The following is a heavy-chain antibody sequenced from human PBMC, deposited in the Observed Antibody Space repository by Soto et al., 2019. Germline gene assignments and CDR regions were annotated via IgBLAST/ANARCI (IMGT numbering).Heavy chain of an antibody. J-gene: IGHJ6*02. Sequence: QITLKESGPTLVKPTQTLTLTCTFSGFSLGTSGVGVGWIRQPPGKALEWLALIYWDDDKRYSPSLKSRLTIPKDTSKNQVVLKMTNMDPVDTATYYCAHSRCGGDCLQSYSSHYYYGMDVWGQGTTVTVCS. CDR1: GFSLGTSGVG. CDR3: AHSRCGGDCLQSYSSHYYYGMDV. D-gene: IGHD2-21*02. CDR2: IYWDDDK. V-gene: IGHV2-5*02.